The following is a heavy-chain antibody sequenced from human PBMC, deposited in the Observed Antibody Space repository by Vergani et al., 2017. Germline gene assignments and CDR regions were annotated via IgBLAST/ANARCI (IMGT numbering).Heavy chain of an antibody. CDR2: ISSSGSTI. Sequence: EVQLVESGGGLVQPGGSLRLSCAASGFTFSSYEMNWVRQAPGKGLEWVSYISSSGSTIYYADSVKGRFTISRDNSKNTLYLQMNSLRAEDTAVYYCAREYYSGYDWRTYFDYWGQGTLVTVSS. D-gene: IGHD5-12*01. J-gene: IGHJ4*02. CDR1: GFTFSSYE. V-gene: IGHV3-48*03. CDR3: AREYYSGYDWRTYFDY.